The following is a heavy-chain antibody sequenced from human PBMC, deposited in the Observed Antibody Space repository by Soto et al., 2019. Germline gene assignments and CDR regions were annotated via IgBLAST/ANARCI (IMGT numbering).Heavy chain of an antibody. CDR2: TKQDGSEK. CDR3: AREGSYYYDSSGYYYFDY. D-gene: IGHD3-22*01. V-gene: IGHV3-7*03. Sequence: GGSLRLSCAASGFTFSSYWMSWVRQAPGKGLEWVANTKQDGSEKYYVDSVKGRFTISRDNAKNSLYLQMNSLRAEDTAVYYCAREGSYYYDSSGYYYFDYWGQGTLVTVSS. CDR1: GFTFSSYW. J-gene: IGHJ4*02.